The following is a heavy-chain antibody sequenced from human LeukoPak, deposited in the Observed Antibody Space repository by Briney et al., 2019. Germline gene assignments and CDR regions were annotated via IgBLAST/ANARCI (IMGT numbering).Heavy chain of an antibody. Sequence: GASVKVSCKASGGTFSSYAISWVRQAPGQGLEWIGGIIPIFGTANYAQKFQGRVTITADESTSTAYMELSSLRSEDTAVYYCARGEWRELVYANWGQGTLVTVSS. J-gene: IGHJ4*02. CDR3: ARGEWRELVYAN. CDR1: GGTFSSYA. CDR2: IIPIFGTA. V-gene: IGHV1-69*13. D-gene: IGHD2-8*01.